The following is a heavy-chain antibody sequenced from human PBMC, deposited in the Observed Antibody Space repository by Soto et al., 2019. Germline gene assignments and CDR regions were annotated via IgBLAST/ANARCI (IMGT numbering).Heavy chain of an antibody. CDR1: GGSFSGYY. J-gene: IGHJ6*02. CDR3: PRGGGKLLWFGELHYYYGMEG. CDR2: INHSGST. V-gene: IGHV4-34*01. D-gene: IGHD3-10*01. Sequence: SETLSLTCALYGGSFSGYYWSWIRQPPGKGLERIGEINHSGSTNYNPSLKSRVTISVDTSKNQFSLNLSSLTAANTAVSSCPRGGGKLLWFGELHYYYGMEGLDRGT.